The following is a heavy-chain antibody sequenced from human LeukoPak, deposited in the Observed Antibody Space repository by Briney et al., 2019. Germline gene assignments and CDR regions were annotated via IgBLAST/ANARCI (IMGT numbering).Heavy chain of an antibody. J-gene: IGHJ4*02. CDR2: IYYSGST. CDR1: GGSISSSSYY. Sequence: SETLSLTCTVSGGSISSSSYYWGWIRQPPGKGLESTESIYYSGSTYYNPSLKSRVTISVDTSKNQFSLKLSSVTAADTAVYYCASVFRSGTDYYDSSGYYYVIDYWGQGTLVTVSS. CDR3: ASVFRSGTDYYDSSGYYYVIDY. V-gene: IGHV4-39*01. D-gene: IGHD3-22*01.